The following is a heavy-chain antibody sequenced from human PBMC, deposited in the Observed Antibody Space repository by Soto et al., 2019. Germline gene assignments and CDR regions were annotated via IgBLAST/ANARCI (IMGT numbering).Heavy chain of an antibody. CDR3: TKDYWDPTFDYYYGMDV. CDR1: GFTFSNAW. CDR2: IKSKTDGGTT. J-gene: IGHJ6*02. D-gene: IGHD3-16*01. Sequence: EVHLVESGGGLVKPGGSLRLSCAASGFTFSNAWMNWVRQAPGKGLEWVGRIKSKTDGGTTDYAAPVKDRFTISRDDSKNTLYPQMNSLKTEDTAVYYCTKDYWDPTFDYYYGMDVWGQGTTVTASS. V-gene: IGHV3-15*07.